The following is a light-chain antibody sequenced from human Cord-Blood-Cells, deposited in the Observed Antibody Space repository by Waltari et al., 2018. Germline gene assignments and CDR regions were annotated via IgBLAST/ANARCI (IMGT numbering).Light chain of an antibody. CDR2: WAS. CDR1: PSVLYSSNNKTY. CDR3: QQYYSTPWT. J-gene: IGKJ1*01. V-gene: IGKV4-1*01. Sequence: DIVMTQSPDSLAVSLGERATINFKSSPSVLYSSNNKTYLAWYQQKPGQPPKLLIYWASTRESGVPDRFSGSGSGTDFTLTISSLQAEDVAVYYCQQYYSTPWTFGQGTKVEIK.